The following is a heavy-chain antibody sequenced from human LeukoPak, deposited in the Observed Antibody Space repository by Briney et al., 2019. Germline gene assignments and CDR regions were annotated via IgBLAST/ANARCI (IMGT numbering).Heavy chain of an antibody. Sequence: SETLSLTCTVSGGSISSGSYYWSWIRQPAGKGLVWIGRIYTSGSTNYNPSLKSRVTISVDTSKNQFSLKLSSVTAADTAVYYCARERYSSGWYLGAYYFDYWGQGTLVTVSS. CDR1: GGSISSGSYY. CDR3: ARERYSSGWYLGAYYFDY. V-gene: IGHV4-61*02. D-gene: IGHD6-19*01. CDR2: IYTSGST. J-gene: IGHJ4*02.